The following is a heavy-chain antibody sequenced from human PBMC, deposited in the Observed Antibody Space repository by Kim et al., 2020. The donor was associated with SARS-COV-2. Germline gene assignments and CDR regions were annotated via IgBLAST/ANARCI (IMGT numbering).Heavy chain of an antibody. V-gene: IGHV4-34*01. Sequence: SETLSLTCAVYGGSFSGYYWSWIRQPPGKGLEWIGEINHSGSTNYNPSLKSRVTISVDTSKNQFSLKLSSVTAADTAVYYCARAGSSDHNGDAFDIWGQGTMVTVSS. D-gene: IGHD6-13*01. J-gene: IGHJ3*02. CDR1: GGSFSGYY. CDR2: INHSGST. CDR3: ARAGSSDHNGDAFDI.